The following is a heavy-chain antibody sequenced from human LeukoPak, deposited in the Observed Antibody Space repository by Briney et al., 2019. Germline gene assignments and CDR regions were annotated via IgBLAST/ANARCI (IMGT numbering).Heavy chain of an antibody. CDR2: IIPIFGTA. D-gene: IGHD1-14*01. CDR1: GGTFSSYA. J-gene: IGHJ3*02. Sequence: AASVKVSCKASGGTFSSYAISWVRQAPGQGLEWMGGIIPIFGTANYAQKFQGRVTITADESTSTVYMELSSLRSEDTAVYHCARAGRRTGAFDIWGQGTMVTVSS. CDR3: ARAGRRTGAFDI. V-gene: IGHV1-69*13.